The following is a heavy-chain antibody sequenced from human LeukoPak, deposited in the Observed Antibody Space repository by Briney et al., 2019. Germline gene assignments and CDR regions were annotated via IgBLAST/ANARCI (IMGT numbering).Heavy chain of an antibody. D-gene: IGHD6-19*01. V-gene: IGHV1-46*01. CDR1: GYTFTSYY. J-gene: IGHJ6*02. Sequence: GASVKVPCKASGYTFTSYYMDWVRQAPGQGLEWMGIINPSGGSTSYAQKFQGRVTMTRDTSTSTVYMELSSLRSEDTAVYYCASAGIAVAGNYYGMDVWGQGTTVTVSS. CDR2: INPSGGST. CDR3: ASAGIAVAGNYYGMDV.